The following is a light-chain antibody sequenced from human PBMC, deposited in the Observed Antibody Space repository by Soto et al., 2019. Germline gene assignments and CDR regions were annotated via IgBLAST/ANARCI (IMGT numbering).Light chain of an antibody. CDR3: QQYNNWPRT. J-gene: IGKJ1*01. CDR2: GAS. CDR1: QSVGTN. Sequence: EIVMTQSPAILSVSPLERSTLSGRASQSVGTNLAWYQQKPGQAPRLLISGASTRATGIPARFSGRGSGTEFTLTVSSLQSEDFAVYYCQQYNNWPRTFGQGTKVDIK. V-gene: IGKV3-15*01.